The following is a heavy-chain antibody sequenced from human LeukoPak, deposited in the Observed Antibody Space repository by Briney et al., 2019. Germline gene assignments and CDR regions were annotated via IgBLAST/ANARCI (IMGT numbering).Heavy chain of an antibody. CDR2: FDPENGET. CDR1: GDTLPELS. V-gene: IGHV1-24*01. CDR3: AASGGYDY. Sequence: ASVKVSCKVSGDTLPELSINWVRQAPGRGLEWMGGFDPENGETVSARRLQGRLTMTGDTSSDTAYMELSSLTSEDTAVYYCAASGGYDYWGQGTLITVSS. J-gene: IGHJ4*02. D-gene: IGHD3-16*01.